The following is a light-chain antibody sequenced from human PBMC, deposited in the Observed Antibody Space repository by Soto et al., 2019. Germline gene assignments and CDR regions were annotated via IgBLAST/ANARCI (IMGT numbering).Light chain of an antibody. V-gene: IGKV3-11*01. J-gene: IGKJ1*01. CDR2: GAS. CDR1: QRVSRN. Sequence: EIVMTQSPATLSVSPGERATLSCRASQRVSRNLAWYQQKPGQAPRPLIYGASTRATGIPARFSGSGSGTDFTLTISSLEPEDFAVYYCQQRGNWPKTFGQGTKVDIK. CDR3: QQRGNWPKT.